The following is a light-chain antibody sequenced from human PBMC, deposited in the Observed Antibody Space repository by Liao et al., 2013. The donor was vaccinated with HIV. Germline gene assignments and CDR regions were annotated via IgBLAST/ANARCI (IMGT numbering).Light chain of an antibody. CDR1: NIGDKG. Sequence: SYVLTQPPSVSVAPGKTARITCGGDNIGDKGVHWYQQKPGQAPTLVIYYDTNRPSGIPERFSGSNSGNTATLSISRVEAGDEADYYCQVWDSNSDHPYVFGTGTRVTVL. J-gene: IGLJ1*01. CDR3: QVWDSNSDHPYV. V-gene: IGLV3-21*01. CDR2: YDT.